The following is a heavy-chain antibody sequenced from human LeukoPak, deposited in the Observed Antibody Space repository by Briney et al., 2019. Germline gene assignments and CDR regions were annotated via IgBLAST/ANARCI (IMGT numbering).Heavy chain of an antibody. CDR2: IYWDDDK. V-gene: IGHV2-5*02. D-gene: IGHD2-2*01. Sequence: SGPTLVNPTQTLTLTCTFSGFSLSTSGVGVGWVRQPPGKALEWLALIYWDDDKRYSPSLKSRLTITKDTSKNQVVLTMTNMDPVDTDTYCCAHKVVPAASEFDWFDPWGQGTLVTVSS. CDR1: GFSLSTSGVG. J-gene: IGHJ5*02. CDR3: AHKVVPAASEFDWFDP.